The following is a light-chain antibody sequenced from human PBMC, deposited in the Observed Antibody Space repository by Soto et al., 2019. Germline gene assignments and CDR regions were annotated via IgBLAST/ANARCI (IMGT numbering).Light chain of an antibody. CDR1: QSISSW. Sequence: DIQMTQSASTLSASVVDRVTITCRASQSISSWLAWYQQKPGKAPKLLIYDASSLESGVPSRFSGSGSGTEFTLTISSLQPDDFATYYCQQYGTSSRTFGQGTKVDIK. V-gene: IGKV1-5*01. CDR2: DAS. CDR3: QQYGTSSRT. J-gene: IGKJ1*01.